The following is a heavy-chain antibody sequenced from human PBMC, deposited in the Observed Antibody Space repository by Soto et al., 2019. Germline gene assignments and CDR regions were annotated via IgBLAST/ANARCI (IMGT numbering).Heavy chain of an antibody. J-gene: IGHJ4*02. Sequence: EVQLLESGGGLVQPGGSLTLSCATSGFTFSSYAMVWVRQAAEKGLEWVASISNNGDTAYYADSVKGRYTISRVNSENTLYLQMNGLRAYDTALYFCAKSRVFIGAIVTLLDSWGQGTQVTVSS. CDR2: ISNNGDTA. D-gene: IGHD3-16*02. CDR3: AKSRVFIGAIVTLLDS. V-gene: IGHV3-23*01. CDR1: GFTFSSYA.